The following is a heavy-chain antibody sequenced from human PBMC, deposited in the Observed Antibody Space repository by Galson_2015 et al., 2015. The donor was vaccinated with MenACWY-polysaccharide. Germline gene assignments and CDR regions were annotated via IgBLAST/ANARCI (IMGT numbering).Heavy chain of an antibody. CDR1: GVTFSSYD. J-gene: IGHJ4*02. V-gene: IGHV3-30*02. Sequence: SLRLSCEASGVTFSSYDMRWVRQAPGKGLERVTFIRSDASYKRYAEYVQGRFSVSRDNSKNTLHLQMNGLRVEDTAVYYCAGDSGTYSPDYWGQGTLVTVSS. D-gene: IGHD3-10*01. CDR2: IRSDASYK. CDR3: AGDSGTYSPDY.